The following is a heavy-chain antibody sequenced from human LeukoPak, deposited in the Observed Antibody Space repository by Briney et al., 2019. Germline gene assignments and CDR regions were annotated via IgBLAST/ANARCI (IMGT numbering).Heavy chain of an antibody. V-gene: IGHV4-59*11. Sequence: SETLSLTCTVSGGSISGHYWSWIRQSPGKGLEWLGYIYYSGNTAYNPSLKSRITISVDTSKNQFSLRLNSVTAADTAVYYCARLGGNYAPFDYWGRGTLVTVSS. D-gene: IGHD1-26*01. J-gene: IGHJ4*02. CDR3: ARLGGNYAPFDY. CDR2: IYYSGNT. CDR1: GGSISGHY.